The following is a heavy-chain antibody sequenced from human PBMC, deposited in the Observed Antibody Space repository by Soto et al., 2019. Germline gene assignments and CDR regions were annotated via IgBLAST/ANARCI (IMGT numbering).Heavy chain of an antibody. CDR2: ISYDGSNK. CDR3: AKDHLYYDFWSGHYFDY. V-gene: IGHV3-30*18. J-gene: IGHJ4*02. Sequence: QVQLVQSGAEVKKPGASVKVSCKASGYTFSSYGMHWVRQAPGKGLEWVAVISYDGSNKYYADSVKGRFTISRDNSKNTLYLQMNSLRAEDTAVYYCAKDHLYYDFWSGHYFDYWGQGTLVTVSS. D-gene: IGHD3-3*01. CDR1: GYTFSSYG.